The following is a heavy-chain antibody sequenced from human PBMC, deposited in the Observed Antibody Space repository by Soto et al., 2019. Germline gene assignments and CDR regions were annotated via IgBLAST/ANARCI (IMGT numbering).Heavy chain of an antibody. CDR1: GGSFSGYY. D-gene: IGHD3-16*01. J-gene: IGHJ4*02. CDR3: ARTGWPQSSYYFDY. CDR2: INEDGSEK. V-gene: IGHV3-7*03. Sequence: PLETLSLTCAVYGGSFSGYYWSWIRQTPGKGLEWVANINEDGSEKFFADSVKGRFTISRDNAKNSLSLQMNSLTADDTAVYYCARTGWPQSSYYFDYWGQGTLVTVSS.